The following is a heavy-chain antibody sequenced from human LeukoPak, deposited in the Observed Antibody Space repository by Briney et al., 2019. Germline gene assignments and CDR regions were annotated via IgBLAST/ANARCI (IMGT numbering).Heavy chain of an antibody. D-gene: IGHD2-15*01. CDR3: ARESGVVAATVFIYYFDY. Sequence: ASVKVSCKASGGTFSSYAISWVRQALGQGLEWIGRIIPIFGTANYAQKFQGRVTITTDESTSTAYMELSSLRSEDTAVYYCARESGVVAATVFIYYFDYWGQGTLVTVSS. CDR1: GGTFSSYA. CDR2: IIPIFGTA. J-gene: IGHJ4*02. V-gene: IGHV1-69*05.